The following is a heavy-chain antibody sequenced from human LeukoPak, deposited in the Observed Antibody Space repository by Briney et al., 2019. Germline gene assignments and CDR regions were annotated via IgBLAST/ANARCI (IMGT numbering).Heavy chain of an antibody. CDR1: GGSISSGDYY. Sequence: SEPLSLTCTVSGGSISSGDYYWSWIRQPPGKGLEWIGYIYYSGSTYYNPSLKSRVTISVDTSKNQFSLKLSSVTAADTAVYYCARGFVVVPAAIANWGQGTLVTVSS. V-gene: IGHV4-30-4*01. CDR3: ARGFVVVPAAIAN. CDR2: IYYSGST. J-gene: IGHJ4*02. D-gene: IGHD2-2*02.